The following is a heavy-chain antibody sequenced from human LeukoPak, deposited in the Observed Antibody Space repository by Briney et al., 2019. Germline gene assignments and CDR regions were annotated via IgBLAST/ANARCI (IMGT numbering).Heavy chain of an antibody. CDR2: IYTSGST. CDR1: GGSISSGNYC. J-gene: IGHJ4*02. Sequence: SQTLSLTCTVSGGSISSGNYCWSWIRQPAGKGLEWIGRIYTSGSTNYNPSLKSRVTISVDTSKNQFSLKLSSVTAADTAVYYCARVSGSSWAYDYWGQGALVTVSS. D-gene: IGHD6-13*01. V-gene: IGHV4-61*02. CDR3: ARVSGSSWAYDY.